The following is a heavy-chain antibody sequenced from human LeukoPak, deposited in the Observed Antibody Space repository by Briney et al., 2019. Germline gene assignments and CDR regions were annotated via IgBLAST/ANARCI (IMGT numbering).Heavy chain of an antibody. D-gene: IGHD6-13*01. V-gene: IGHV4-31*03. CDR3: ARDLGSSSWGEGYYGMDV. CDR1: GGSISSGGYY. Sequence: SATLSLTCTVAGGSISSGGYYWSWIRQHPGEGLGWIGYIYYSGSTYYNPSLKSRVTISVDTPKNQFSLKLSSVTAADTAVYYCARDLGSSSWGEGYYGMDVWGQGTTVTVSS. CDR2: IYYSGST. J-gene: IGHJ6*02.